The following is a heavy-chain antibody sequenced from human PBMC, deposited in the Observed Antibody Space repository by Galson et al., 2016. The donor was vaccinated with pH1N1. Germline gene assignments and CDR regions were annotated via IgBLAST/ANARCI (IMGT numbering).Heavy chain of an antibody. V-gene: IGHV3-30*04. D-gene: IGHD4-11*01. J-gene: IGHJ4*02. Sequence: SLRLSCSASGFTLSCCAMHWVRQAPGKGLECVALISKDGNNVYYADSVKGRFTISRDSSNNTLYLQMNSLRTEDKAIYYCARSRDFSFDYWGQGALVTVAS. CDR1: GFTLSCCA. CDR3: ARSRDFSFDY. CDR2: ISKDGNNV.